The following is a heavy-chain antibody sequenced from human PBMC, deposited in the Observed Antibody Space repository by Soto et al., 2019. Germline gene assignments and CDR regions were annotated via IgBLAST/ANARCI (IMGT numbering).Heavy chain of an antibody. J-gene: IGHJ6*02. V-gene: IGHV3-23*04. Sequence: VQLVESGGGLVQPGGSLRLSCAASGFTFSIYSMNWVRQAPGKGLEWVSLISGSGGSTHYADSVEGRFTISRDNSKNTLYLEMDSLRAEDTAVYYCAKVVKYDVLTGYYKGPDYYGMDVWGQGTTVTVSS. CDR2: ISGSGGST. CDR3: AKVVKYDVLTGYYKGPDYYGMDV. D-gene: IGHD3-9*01. CDR1: GFTFSIYS.